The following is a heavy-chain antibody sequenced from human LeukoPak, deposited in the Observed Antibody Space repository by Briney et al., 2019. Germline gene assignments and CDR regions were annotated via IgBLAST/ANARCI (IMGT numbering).Heavy chain of an antibody. CDR2: ISSSSSYI. CDR1: GFTFSSYS. V-gene: IGHV3-21*04. D-gene: IGHD4-11*01. J-gene: IGHJ6*03. Sequence: GGSLRLSCAASGFTFSSYSMNWVRQAPGKGLEWVSSISSSSSYIYYADSVKGRFTISRDNAKNSLYLQMNSLRAEDTAVYYCARVSKSTTGDQTYYYYYYMDVWGKGTTVTVSS. CDR3: ARVSKSTTGDQTYYYYYYMDV.